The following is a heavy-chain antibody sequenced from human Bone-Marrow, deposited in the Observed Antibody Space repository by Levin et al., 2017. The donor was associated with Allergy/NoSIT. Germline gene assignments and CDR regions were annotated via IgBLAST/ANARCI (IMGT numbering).Heavy chain of an antibody. J-gene: IGHJ1*01. Sequence: PGKGLEWIGYIYHGGTTDYNPSLRSRATISAVRSKNQFYLNVTSVTAADTAGYYCVRGSSEDLLTPFQHWGPGIMVTVSS. D-gene: IGHD3-10*01. V-gene: IGHV4-30-2*01. CDR3: VRGSSEDLLTPFQH. CDR2: IYHGGTT.